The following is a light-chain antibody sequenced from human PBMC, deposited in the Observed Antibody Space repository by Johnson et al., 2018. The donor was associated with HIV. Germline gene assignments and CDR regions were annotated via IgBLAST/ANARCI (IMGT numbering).Light chain of an antibody. Sequence: QSVLTQPPSVSAAPGQKVTISCSGSISNIGDNFVSWYQQFPGTAPKLLIYENNRRPSGIPDRFSGSKSGTSATLGLTVLQTVDEADYYCRTWDHSLDTGAVFGPGTKVTVL. CDR3: RTWDHSLDTGAV. CDR1: ISNIGDNF. J-gene: IGLJ1*01. CDR2: ENN. V-gene: IGLV1-51*02.